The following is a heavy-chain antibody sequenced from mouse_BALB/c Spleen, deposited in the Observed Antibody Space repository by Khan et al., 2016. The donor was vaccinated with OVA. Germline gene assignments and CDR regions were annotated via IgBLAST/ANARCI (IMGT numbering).Heavy chain of an antibody. Sequence: VQLKESGPGLVKPSQSLSLTCSVTGYSITSDYCWNWIRQFPGNKLEWMGYISYNGSNNYNPSLKNRISITRDTSKNQFFLKLNSVTTEDTATYYCAGGSVVVTATYFDVWGAGTTLTVSS. V-gene: IGHV3-6*02. CDR1: GYSITSDYC. CDR3: AGGSVVVTATYFDV. CDR2: ISYNGSN. J-gene: IGHJ1*01. D-gene: IGHD1-3*01.